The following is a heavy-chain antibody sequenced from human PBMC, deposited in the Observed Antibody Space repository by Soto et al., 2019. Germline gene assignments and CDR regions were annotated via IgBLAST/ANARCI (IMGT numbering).Heavy chain of an antibody. V-gene: IGHV3-74*01. J-gene: IGHJ4*02. CDR3: ARGGRGDFWSGYFDS. D-gene: IGHD3-3*01. Sequence: GGSLRLSCAASGFTFSSYWMHWVRQAPGKGLVWVSRVNSDESSTNYADSVKGRFTISRDNAKNTLYLQMNSLRAEDTAVYYCARGGRGDFWSGYFDSWGQGTLVTVS. CDR2: VNSDESST. CDR1: GFTFSSYW.